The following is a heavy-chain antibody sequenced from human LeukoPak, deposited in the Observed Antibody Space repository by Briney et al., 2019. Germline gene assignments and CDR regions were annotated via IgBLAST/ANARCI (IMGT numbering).Heavy chain of an antibody. V-gene: IGHV3-23*01. Sequence: GSLRLSCAASGFTFSRSSMTWVRQGPGTGLEFVASIIYSGGATYYADSVKGRFTISRDNSKNTLYLQMNSLRAEDTALYYCAKDGLYYDGSEHVYYFDSWGQGTLVTVSS. CDR3: AKDGLYYDGSEHVYYFDS. CDR2: IIYSGGAT. D-gene: IGHD3-22*01. CDR1: GFTFSRSS. J-gene: IGHJ4*02.